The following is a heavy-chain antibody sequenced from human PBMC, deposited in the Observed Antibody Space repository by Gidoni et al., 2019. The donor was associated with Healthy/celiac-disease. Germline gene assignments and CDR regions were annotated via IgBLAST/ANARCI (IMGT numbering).Heavy chain of an antibody. CDR1: GFTVSSNY. CDR2: IYSGGNT. Sequence: EVQLVESGGGLVQPGGSLRLSCSASGFTVSSNYMSWVRQAPGKGLEWVSVIYSGGNTYYADSVKGRFTISRDNSKNTLYLQMNSLRAEDTAVYYCARDRRTLGFDYWGQGTLVTVSS. CDR3: ARDRRTLGFDY. J-gene: IGHJ4*02. V-gene: IGHV3-66*01. D-gene: IGHD2-2*01.